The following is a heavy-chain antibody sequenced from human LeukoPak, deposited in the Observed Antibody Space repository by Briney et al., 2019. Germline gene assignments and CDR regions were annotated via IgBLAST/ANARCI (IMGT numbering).Heavy chain of an antibody. CDR3: ARVGKVRVGGEDAFDI. Sequence: QPGGSLRLSCETSGFTFSSYEMNWVRQGPGKGLEWVSFITSSGSTIYYADSVKGRFTVSRDNAKNSLTLQMNSLRAEDTAVYFCARVGKVRVGGEDAFDIWGEGTLVSVS. V-gene: IGHV3-48*03. J-gene: IGHJ3*02. D-gene: IGHD1-26*01. CDR1: GFTFSSYE. CDR2: ITSSGSTI.